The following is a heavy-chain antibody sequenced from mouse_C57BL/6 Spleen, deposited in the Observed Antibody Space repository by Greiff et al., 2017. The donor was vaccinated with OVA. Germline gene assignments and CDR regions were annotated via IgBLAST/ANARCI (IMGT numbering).Heavy chain of an antibody. CDR1: GFSFTSYA. CDR3: ARFDGGMDY. Sequence: QVQLKESGPGLVAPSQSLSITCTVSGFSFTSYAIRWVRQPPGKGLEWLGVIWTGGGTNYNSALKYRLSISKDNSKRQVFLKMSSLQTDDTAMYYCARFDGGMDYWGQGTSVTVSA. D-gene: IGHD2-3*01. V-gene: IGHV2-9-1*01. CDR2: IWTGGGT. J-gene: IGHJ4*01.